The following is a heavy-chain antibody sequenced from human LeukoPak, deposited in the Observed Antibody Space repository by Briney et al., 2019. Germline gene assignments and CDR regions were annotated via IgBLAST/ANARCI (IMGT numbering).Heavy chain of an antibody. D-gene: IGHD4-23*01. Sequence: SETLSLTCAVYGGSFSGYYWSWIRQPPGKGLEWIGEINHSGSTNYNPSLRSRVTISVDTSKSQFSLKLSSVTAADTAVYYCARGFYGGNSHILLPNFDYWGQGTLVTVSS. J-gene: IGHJ4*02. V-gene: IGHV4-34*01. CDR1: GGSFSGYY. CDR3: ARGFYGGNSHILLPNFDY. CDR2: INHSGST.